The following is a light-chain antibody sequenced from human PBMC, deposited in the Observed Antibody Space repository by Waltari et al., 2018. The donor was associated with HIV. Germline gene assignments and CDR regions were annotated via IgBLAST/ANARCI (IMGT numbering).Light chain of an antibody. Sequence: NFMLTQPHSVSGSPGKTVTISCTRDSGSITSNYVQWYQQRPGSDPTTLICEGSKRPAGVPARFSGSIASTAAAASLSSSRLKTEDDAYCCWQSCANSQVVFGGGTKLTVL. CDR2: EGS. J-gene: IGLJ2*01. V-gene: IGLV6-57*04. CDR3: QSCANSQVV. CDR1: SGSITSNY.